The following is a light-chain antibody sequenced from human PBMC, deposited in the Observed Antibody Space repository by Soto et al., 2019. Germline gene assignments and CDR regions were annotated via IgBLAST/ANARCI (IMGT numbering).Light chain of an antibody. Sequence: DIQMTQSPSSVSASVGDRVTITCRASQAISNYLAWYQQKPGKVPKLLIYGTSTLQPGVPSRFSGSGSGTDFTLTISSLQPEDVATYYCQKYNSAPLTFGPGTKVDFK. CDR1: QAISNY. V-gene: IGKV1-27*01. CDR2: GTS. J-gene: IGKJ3*01. CDR3: QKYNSAPLT.